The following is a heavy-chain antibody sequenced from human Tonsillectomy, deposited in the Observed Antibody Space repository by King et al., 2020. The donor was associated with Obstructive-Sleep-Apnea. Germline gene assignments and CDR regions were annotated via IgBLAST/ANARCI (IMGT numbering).Heavy chain of an antibody. J-gene: IGHJ4*02. CDR3: AREAISGWYSFDY. D-gene: IGHD6-19*01. CDR2: YYSGRT. CDR1: GGSISSSHW. Sequence: QLQESGPGLVRPSGTLSLTCAVSGGSISSSHWWSCVRQPPGEGLEGIGEYYSGRTNYNPTLKTRVTISADMSKNQISLQLTSVTAADTAVYYCAREAISGWYSFDYWGQGALVTVSS. V-gene: IGHV4-4*02.